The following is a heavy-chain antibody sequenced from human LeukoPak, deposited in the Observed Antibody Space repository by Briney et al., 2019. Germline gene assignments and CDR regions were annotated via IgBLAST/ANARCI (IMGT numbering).Heavy chain of an antibody. J-gene: IGHJ4*02. V-gene: IGHV3-74*01. CDR1: GFTVSRYW. CDR2: MNSDGSTR. Sequence: PGGSLRLSCAASGFTVSRYWMHWVRQAPGKGLVWVSRMNSDGSTRSYADSVKGRFTISRDNAKNTLYLQMNSLRAEDTAVYYCARATSGSADYWGQGTLVTVSS. D-gene: IGHD6-19*01. CDR3: ARATSGSADY.